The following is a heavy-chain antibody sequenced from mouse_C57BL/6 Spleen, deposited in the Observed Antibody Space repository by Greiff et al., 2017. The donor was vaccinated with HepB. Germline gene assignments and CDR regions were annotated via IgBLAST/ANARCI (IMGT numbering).Heavy chain of an antibody. D-gene: IGHD1-1*01. CDR3: ARGDYYGSSFPFAY. CDR2: ISSGSSTS. Sequence: EVQVVESGGGLVKPGGSLKLSCAASGFTFSDYGMHWVRQAPEKGLEWVAYISSGSSTSYYADTVKGRFTFSRDNAKNTLFLQMASLRSEDTAVYYCARGDYYGSSFPFAYWGQGTLVTVSA. V-gene: IGHV5-17*01. CDR1: GFTFSDYG. J-gene: IGHJ3*01.